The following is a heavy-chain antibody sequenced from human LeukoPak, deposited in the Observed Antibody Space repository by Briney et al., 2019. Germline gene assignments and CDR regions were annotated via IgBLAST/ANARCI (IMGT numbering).Heavy chain of an antibody. V-gene: IGHV4-59*12. CDR1: GASISPNY. J-gene: IGHJ4*02. CDR2: IYYSGST. D-gene: IGHD3-10*01. Sequence: SETLSLTCTVSGASISPNYWSWFWQPPGRGLEWIGYIYYSGSTSYNTPLKSRVPISLDTSKNQFSLKLSSVTAADTAVYYCARGHYGPGIGTYPNWGQGTLVTVSA. CDR3: ARGHYGPGIGTYPN.